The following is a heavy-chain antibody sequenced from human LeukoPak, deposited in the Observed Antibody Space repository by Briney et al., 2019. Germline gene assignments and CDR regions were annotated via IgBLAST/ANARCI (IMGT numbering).Heavy chain of an antibody. Sequence: GESLRLSCIASGFTFSNYWMSWVRQAPGKGLEGVANIKQDGSEKYYVDSVKGRFSIPRDNAKSSLDLQMNNLRAEDTAVYYCATTQTFDYWGQGTLVTVSS. CDR2: IKQDGSEK. CDR1: GFTFSNYW. CDR3: ATTQTFDY. V-gene: IGHV3-7*03. J-gene: IGHJ4*02. D-gene: IGHD2-15*01.